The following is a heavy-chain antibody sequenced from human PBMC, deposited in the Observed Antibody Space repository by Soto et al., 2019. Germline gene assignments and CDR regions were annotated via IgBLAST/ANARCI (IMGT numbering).Heavy chain of an antibody. D-gene: IGHD6-13*01. CDR1: GGSFSGYY. J-gene: IGHJ5*02. V-gene: IGHV4-34*01. CDR3: ASRLGYSSRRIDP. CDR2: INHSGST. Sequence: QVQLQQWGAGLLKPSETLSLTCAVYGGSFSGYYWSWIRQPPGKGLEWIGEINHSGSTNYNPSLKSGVTISVDTCKNQFSLKLSSVTAAHTAVYYCASRLGYSSRRIDPWGQGTLVAVSS.